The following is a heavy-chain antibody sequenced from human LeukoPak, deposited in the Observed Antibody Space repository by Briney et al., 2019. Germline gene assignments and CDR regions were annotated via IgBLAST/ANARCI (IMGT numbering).Heavy chain of an antibody. Sequence: GGSLRLSCAASGFSFSTYAMRWVHQAPGKGLEWVSSISGSGGTTFYADSVKGRFTISRDNSKNTLYLQMNTLRAEDTAVYYCAKSKSGYCDYWGQGTLVTVSS. CDR3: AKSKSGYCDY. V-gene: IGHV3-23*01. CDR1: GFSFSTYA. CDR2: ISGSGGTT. J-gene: IGHJ4*02. D-gene: IGHD3-3*01.